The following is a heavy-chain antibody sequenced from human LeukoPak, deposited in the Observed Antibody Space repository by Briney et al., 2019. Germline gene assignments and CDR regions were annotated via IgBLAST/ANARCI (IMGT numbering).Heavy chain of an antibody. CDR1: GFSFSSYR. CDR3: AKSGLNRFDY. D-gene: IGHD2-15*01. V-gene: IGHV3-73*01. J-gene: IGHJ4*02. Sequence: SGGSLRLSCAASGFSFSSYRMNWVRQAPGKGLEWVGRIRSKANSYATAYAASVKGRFTISRDDSKNTAYLQMNSLKTEDTAVYYCAKSGLNRFDYWGQGTLVTVSS. CDR2: IRSKANSYAT.